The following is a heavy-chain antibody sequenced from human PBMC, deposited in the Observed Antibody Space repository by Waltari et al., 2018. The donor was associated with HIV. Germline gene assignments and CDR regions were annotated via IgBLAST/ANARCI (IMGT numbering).Heavy chain of an antibody. CDR3: ARDSSVFLGAGRYYFDY. CDR1: GGSISSSSYY. J-gene: IGHJ4*02. D-gene: IGHD3-22*01. V-gene: IGHV4-39*07. Sequence: QLQLQESGPGLVKPSETLSLTCTVSGGSISSSSYYWGWIRQPPGKGLEWIGSIYYSGSTYYNPPLKSRVTISVDTSKNQFALKLSSVTAADTAVYYCARDSSVFLGAGRYYFDYWGQGTLVTVSS. CDR2: IYYSGST.